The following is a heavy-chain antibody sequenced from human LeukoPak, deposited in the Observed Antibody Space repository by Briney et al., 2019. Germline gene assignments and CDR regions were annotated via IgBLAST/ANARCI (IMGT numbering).Heavy chain of an antibody. CDR2: INAGNGNT. V-gene: IGHV1-3*03. CDR3: ARGGTVTTSRYYYYMDV. J-gene: IGHJ6*03. Sequence: ASVKVSCKASGYTFTSYAMHWVRQAPGQRLEWMGWINAGNGNTKYSQEFQGRVTITRDTSASTAYMELSSLRSEDMAVYYCARGGTVTTSRYYYYMDVWGKGTTVTVS. CDR1: GYTFTSYA. D-gene: IGHD4-17*01.